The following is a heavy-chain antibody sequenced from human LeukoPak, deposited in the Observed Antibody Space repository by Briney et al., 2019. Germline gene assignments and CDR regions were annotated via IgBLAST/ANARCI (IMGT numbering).Heavy chain of an antibody. D-gene: IGHD6-6*01. V-gene: IGHV3-23*01. J-gene: IGHJ4*02. Sequence: PGGSLRLSCAASGFTFSSYAMSWVRQAPGKGLEWVSAISGSGGSTYYADSVKGRFTISRDNSKNTLYLQMNSLRAKDTAVYYCAKPVGSSPFFNRYSDYWGQGTLVTVSS. CDR2: ISGSGGST. CDR3: AKPVGSSPFFNRYSDY. CDR1: GFTFSSYA.